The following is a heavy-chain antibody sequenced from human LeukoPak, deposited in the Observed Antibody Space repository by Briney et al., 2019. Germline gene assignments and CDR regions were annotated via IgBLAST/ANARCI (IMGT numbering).Heavy chain of an antibody. CDR2: GDYSGST. Sequence: SETLSLTCTVSSGSISTYCWSWIRQPPGKGLEWVGYGDYSGSTSYNPSLKSRVTISRDTSKNQFSLTLSSVTAADTAVYYCARFILACVGATFRYKWFDPWGQGTLVTVSS. CDR1: SGSISTYC. D-gene: IGHD1-26*01. CDR3: ARFILACVGATFRYKWFDP. J-gene: IGHJ5*02. V-gene: IGHV4-59*01.